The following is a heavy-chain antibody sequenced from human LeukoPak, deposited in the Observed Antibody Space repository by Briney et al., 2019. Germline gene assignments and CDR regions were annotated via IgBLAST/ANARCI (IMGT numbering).Heavy chain of an antibody. Sequence: ASVKVSCQASGGTFSSYAISWVRQAPGQGLEWMGGIIPIFGTANYAQKFQGRVTITADESTSTAYMELSSLRSEDTAVYYCARSSSSWYYFDYWGQGSLVTVSS. J-gene: IGHJ4*02. CDR1: GGTFSSYA. CDR2: IIPIFGTA. D-gene: IGHD6-13*01. V-gene: IGHV1-69*01. CDR3: ARSSSSWYYFDY.